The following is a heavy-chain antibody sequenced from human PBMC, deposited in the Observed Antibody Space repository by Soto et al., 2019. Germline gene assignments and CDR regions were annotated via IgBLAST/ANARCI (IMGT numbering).Heavy chain of an antibody. CDR1: GGSISSGGYY. D-gene: IGHD5-12*01. CDR3: ARGREVAFQNSSGLDV. V-gene: IGHV4-31*03. J-gene: IGHJ6*02. Sequence: PSETLSLTCTVSGGSISSGGYYWTWIRQHPGKGLEWIGYIYHSGSAYYSPSLKSRVTISVDTSKNQFSLKLNSVTAADTAVYYCARGREVAFQNSSGLDVWGQGTTVTVS. CDR2: IYHSGSA.